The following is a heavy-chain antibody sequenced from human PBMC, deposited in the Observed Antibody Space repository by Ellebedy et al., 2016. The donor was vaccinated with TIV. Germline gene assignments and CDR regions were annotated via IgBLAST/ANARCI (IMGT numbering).Heavy chain of an antibody. V-gene: IGHV3-13*01. J-gene: IGHJ2*01. Sequence: GESLKISCAASGFSLTGSDLHWVRRRRGKGLEWVAASGAAGDTYYPDYVRGRFTISRESAKNSFYLQMNSLTAGDTAVYYCARGGPGGDNWFFGLWGRGTRVTVSS. CDR2: SGAAGDT. D-gene: IGHD3-10*01. CDR3: ARGGPGGDNWFFGL. CDR1: GFSLTGSD.